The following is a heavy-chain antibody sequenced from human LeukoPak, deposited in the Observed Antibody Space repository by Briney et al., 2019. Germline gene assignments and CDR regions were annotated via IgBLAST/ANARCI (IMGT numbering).Heavy chain of an antibody. J-gene: IGHJ4*02. Sequence: PGGSLRLSCAASGFTFSSYAMSWVRQAPGKGLEWVSAISGSGGSTYYADSVKGRFTISRDNSKNTLYLQMNSLRAEDTAVYYCAKDQCSGGSCYSKFWGQGTLVTVSS. CDR3: AKDQCSGGSCYSKF. D-gene: IGHD2-15*01. V-gene: IGHV3-23*01. CDR2: ISGSGGST. CDR1: GFTFSSYA.